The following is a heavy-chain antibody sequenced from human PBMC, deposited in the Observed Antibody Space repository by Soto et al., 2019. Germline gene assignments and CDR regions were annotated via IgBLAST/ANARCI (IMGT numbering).Heavy chain of an antibody. CDR1: GGSFSSHA. V-gene: IGHV1-69*02. CDR3: SVGEDDDSRYPRDDAFDV. J-gene: IGHJ3*01. CDR2: IIPILGIT. D-gene: IGHD3-10*01. Sequence: QVQLVQSGAEVKKPGSSVKVSCKASGGSFSSHAITWWRQAPGQGLEGMGRIIPILGITNYAQKFQDRVTMNAHKSTSTAYIDLSSLRSEDTAMYDCSVGEDDDSRYPRDDAFDVWGQGTKVTVSS.